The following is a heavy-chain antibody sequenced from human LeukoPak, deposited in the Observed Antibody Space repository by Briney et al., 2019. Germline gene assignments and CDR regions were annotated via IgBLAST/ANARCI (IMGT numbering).Heavy chain of an antibody. CDR2: IKQDGSEK. Sequence: GGSLRLSCAASGFTFSSYWMSWVRQAPGKGLEWVANIKQDGSEKYYVDSVKGRFTISRDNAKNSLYLQMNSLRAEDTAVYYCAKDRASGYSYGYFDYWGQGTLVTVSS. V-gene: IGHV3-7*03. CDR1: GFTFSSYW. CDR3: AKDRASGYSYGYFDY. J-gene: IGHJ4*02. D-gene: IGHD5-18*01.